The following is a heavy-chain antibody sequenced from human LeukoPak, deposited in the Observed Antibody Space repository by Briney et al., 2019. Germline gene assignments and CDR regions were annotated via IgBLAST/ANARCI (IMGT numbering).Heavy chain of an antibody. Sequence: GRSLRLSCTASGFTFGDYAMSWVRQAPGKGLEWIGFIRSKAYGGTTEYAASVKGRFTISRDDSESIAYLQMNSLKTEDTAVYYCTRDRITMVRGVKALDYWGQGTLVTVSS. V-gene: IGHV3-49*04. CDR1: GFTFGDYA. D-gene: IGHD3-10*01. CDR2: IRSKAYGGTT. CDR3: TRDRITMVRGVKALDY. J-gene: IGHJ4*02.